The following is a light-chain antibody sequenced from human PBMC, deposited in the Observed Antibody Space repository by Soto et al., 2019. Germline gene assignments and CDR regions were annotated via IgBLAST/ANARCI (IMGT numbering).Light chain of an antibody. CDR1: SCDVGAYNY. V-gene: IGLV2-14*01. CDR3: CSYASSSTVI. CDR2: DVR. J-gene: IGLJ2*01. Sequence: QSALTQPASAYGSPGQSITISCTGTSCDVGAYNYVSWYQQHSAKAPKRMIHDVRRRPSGISNRFSGSGTGTTASLNISEVQAEDEDDYYGCSYASSSTVIFGGGTKVTVL.